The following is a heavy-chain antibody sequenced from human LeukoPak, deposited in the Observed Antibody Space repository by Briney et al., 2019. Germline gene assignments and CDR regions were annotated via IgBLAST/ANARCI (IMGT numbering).Heavy chain of an antibody. V-gene: IGHV1-8*01. CDR3: AKGSSMVRGVIVLYWFDP. CDR1: GYTFTSYD. CDR2: MNPNSGNT. D-gene: IGHD3-10*01. Sequence: ASVKVSCKASGYTFTSYDINWVRQATGQGLEWMGWMNPNSGNTGYAQKFQGRVTMTRNTSISTAYMELSSLRSEDTAVYYCAKGSSMVRGVIVLYWFDPWGRGTLVTVSS. J-gene: IGHJ5*02.